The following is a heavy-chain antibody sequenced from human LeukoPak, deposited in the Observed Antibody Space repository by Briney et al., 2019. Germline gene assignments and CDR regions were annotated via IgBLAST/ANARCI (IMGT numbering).Heavy chain of an antibody. CDR2: IRSKAYGGTT. D-gene: IGHD3-22*01. CDR3: TRDDITMIVVVPPLD. Sequence: GRSLRLSCTASGFTFGDYAMSWFRQAPGKGLEWVGFIRSKAYGGTTEYAASVKGRFTISRDDSKSIAYPQMNSLKTEDTAVYYCTRDDITMIVVVPPLDWGQGTLVTVSS. V-gene: IGHV3-49*03. CDR1: GFTFGDYA. J-gene: IGHJ4*02.